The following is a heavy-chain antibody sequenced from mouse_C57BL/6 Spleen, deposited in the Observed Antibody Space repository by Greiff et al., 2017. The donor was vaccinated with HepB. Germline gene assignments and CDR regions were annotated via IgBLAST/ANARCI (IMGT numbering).Heavy chain of an antibody. Sequence: EVQLVESGGDLVKPGGSLKLSCAASGFTFSSYGMSWVRQTPDKRLEWVATISSGGSYTYYPDSVKGRFTISRDNAKNTLYLQMSSLKSEDTAMYYCARYYYGSSLSYYFDYWGQGTTLTVSS. CDR3: ARYYYGSSLSYYFDY. V-gene: IGHV5-6*01. D-gene: IGHD1-1*01. CDR2: ISSGGSYT. J-gene: IGHJ2*01. CDR1: GFTFSSYG.